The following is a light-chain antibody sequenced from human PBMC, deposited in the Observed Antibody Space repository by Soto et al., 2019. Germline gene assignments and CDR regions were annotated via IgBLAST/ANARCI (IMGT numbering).Light chain of an antibody. CDR3: CSYAGRSTWV. CDR2: EGS. J-gene: IGLJ3*02. Sequence: QSALTQPASVSGSPGQSITISCTGTSSDVGSYNLVSWYQQHPGKAPKLMIYEGSKRPSGVSNRFSGSKSRNTASLTISGLQAEDEADYSCCSYAGRSTWVFGGGTKLTVL. CDR1: SSDVGSYNL. V-gene: IGLV2-23*01.